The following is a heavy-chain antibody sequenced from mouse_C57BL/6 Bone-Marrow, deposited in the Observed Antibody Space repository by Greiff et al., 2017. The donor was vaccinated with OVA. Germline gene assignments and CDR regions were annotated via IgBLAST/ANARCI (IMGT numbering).Heavy chain of an antibody. V-gene: IGHV1-81*01. CDR1: GYTFTSYG. CDR3: ARREANWYFDV. CDR2: IYPRSGNT. J-gene: IGHJ1*03. Sequence: QVQLKESGAELARPGASVKLSCKASGYTFTSYGISWVKQRTGQGLEWIGEIYPRSGNTYYNEKFKGKATLTADKSSSTAYMELRSLTSEDSAVYFCARREANWYFDVWGTGTTVTVSS.